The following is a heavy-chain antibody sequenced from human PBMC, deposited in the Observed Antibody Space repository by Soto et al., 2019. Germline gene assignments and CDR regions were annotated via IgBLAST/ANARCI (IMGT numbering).Heavy chain of an antibody. D-gene: IGHD3-10*01. CDR2: ILYDGSDK. Sequence: PGGSLRLSCAASGFTFSSYGMHWVRQAPGKGLEWVTGILYDGSDKYYADSVKGRFTISRENSKNTLYLQMNSLRTEDSALYYCAKAGGGFGDFVHHWGQGTPVTVSS. CDR3: AKAGGGFGDFVHH. J-gene: IGHJ4*02. CDR1: GFTFSSYG. V-gene: IGHV3-30*18.